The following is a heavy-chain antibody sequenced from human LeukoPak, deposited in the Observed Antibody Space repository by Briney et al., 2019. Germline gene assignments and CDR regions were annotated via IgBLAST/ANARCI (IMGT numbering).Heavy chain of an antibody. CDR3: AKPRNRGEGGWYYFDY. V-gene: IGHV3-30*18. D-gene: IGHD6-19*01. CDR1: GFTFSSYG. J-gene: IGHJ4*02. CDR2: ISYDGSNK. Sequence: QAGGSLRLSCAASGFTFSSYGMHWVRQAPGKGLEWVAVISYDGSNKYYADSVKGRFTISRDNSKNTLYLQMNSLRAEDTAVYYCAKPRNRGEGGWYYFDYWGQGTLVTVSS.